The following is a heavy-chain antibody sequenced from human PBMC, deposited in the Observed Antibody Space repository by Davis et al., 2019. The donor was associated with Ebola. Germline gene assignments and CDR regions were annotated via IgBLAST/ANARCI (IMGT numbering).Heavy chain of an antibody. CDR3: TTLSTGARDY. CDR2: IKSKSDGGTT. J-gene: IGHJ4*02. D-gene: IGHD2-8*02. V-gene: IGHV3-15*01. Sequence: GESLKISCAASGFTFSYAWMSWVRQAPGKGLEWVGRIKSKSDGGTTDYAAPVKGRFTISRDDSKNTWYLQMNSLKAEDTAVYYCTTLSTGARDYWGQGTLVTVSS. CDR1: GFTFSYAW.